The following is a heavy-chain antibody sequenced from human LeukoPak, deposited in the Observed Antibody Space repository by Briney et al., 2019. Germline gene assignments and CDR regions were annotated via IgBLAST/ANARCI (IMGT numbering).Heavy chain of an antibody. V-gene: IGHV3-7*01. D-gene: IGHD1-26*01. J-gene: IGHJ4*02. Sequence: GGSLRLSCAASGFTFSSYAMHWVRQAPGKGLEWVANIKQDGGEENYVDSVKGRFTISRDNARNSFYLQMNSLRVEDTAVYYCASGRSLAFWGQGTLVTVSS. CDR1: GFTFSSYA. CDR2: IKQDGGEE. CDR3: ASGRSLAF.